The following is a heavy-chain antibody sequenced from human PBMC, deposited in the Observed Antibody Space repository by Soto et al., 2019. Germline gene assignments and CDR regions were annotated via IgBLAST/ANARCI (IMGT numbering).Heavy chain of an antibody. CDR3: ARLPRGGYSYVSPRKYYSGMDV. J-gene: IGHJ6*04. CDR2: IYPGDSDT. Sequence: GESLTISCKGSGYSFTSYWIGWVRQMPGKGLEWMGIIYPGDSDTRYRPSFQGQVTISADKSLRTAYLQWGGLRASDTAMYYCARLPRGGYSYVSPRKYYSGMDVWAKGTTVTVSS. V-gene: IGHV5-51*01. CDR1: GYSFTSYW. D-gene: IGHD5-18*01.